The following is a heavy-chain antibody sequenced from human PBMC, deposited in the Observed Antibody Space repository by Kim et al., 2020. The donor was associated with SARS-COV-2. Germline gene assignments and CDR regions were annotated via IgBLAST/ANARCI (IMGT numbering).Heavy chain of an antibody. V-gene: IGHV3-48*03. CDR1: GFTFSSYE. Sequence: GGSLRLSCAASGFTFSSYEMNWVRQAPGKGLEWVSYISSSGSTIYYADSVKGRFTISRDNAKNSLYLQMNSLRAEDTAVYYCARVGGGYSSSWYVVGHYGMDVWGQGTTVTVSS. CDR3: ARVGGGYSSSWYVVGHYGMDV. J-gene: IGHJ6*02. CDR2: ISSSGSTI. D-gene: IGHD6-13*01.